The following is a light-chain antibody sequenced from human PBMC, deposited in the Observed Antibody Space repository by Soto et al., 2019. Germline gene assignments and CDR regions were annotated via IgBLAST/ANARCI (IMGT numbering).Light chain of an antibody. CDR1: SANIGSNI. Sequence: QSVLTQPPSASGTPGQRVTISCSGSSANIGSNIVNWYQQLPGTAPKLLIYSNNQRPSGVPDRFSGSKSGTSASLAISGLQSEDDPEYYCAAWDDGLNGHVFXTGTKRTVL. CDR3: AAWDDGLNGHV. J-gene: IGLJ1*01. CDR2: SNN. V-gene: IGLV1-44*01.